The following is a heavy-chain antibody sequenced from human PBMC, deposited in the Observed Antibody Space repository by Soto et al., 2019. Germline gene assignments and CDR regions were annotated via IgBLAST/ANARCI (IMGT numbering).Heavy chain of an antibody. D-gene: IGHD4-17*01. V-gene: IGHV1-18*01. Sequence: QVQLVQSGAEVKKPGASVKVSCKASDYTFTSYGISWVGQAPGQGLEWMGWISAYNGNTNYAQKLQGRVTMTTDTSTSTAYMELRSLRSDDTAVYYCARGELTTVTTFFGRFDYWGQGTLVTVSS. CDR2: ISAYNGNT. CDR1: DYTFTSYG. CDR3: ARGELTTVTTFFGRFDY. J-gene: IGHJ4*02.